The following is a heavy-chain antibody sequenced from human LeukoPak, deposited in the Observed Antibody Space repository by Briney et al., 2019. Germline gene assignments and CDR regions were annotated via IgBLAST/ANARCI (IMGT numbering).Heavy chain of an antibody. Sequence: GASVKVSCKASGYTFTSYYMHWVRQAPGQGLEWMGIINTSGGSTTYAQKFQGRVSMTTDTSTSTVYLEVSSLRSEDTAVYYCVRDYSGGGNCFDPWGQGTLVTVSS. D-gene: IGHD2-15*01. CDR3: VRDYSGGGNCFDP. J-gene: IGHJ5*02. CDR2: INTSGGST. V-gene: IGHV1-46*01. CDR1: GYTFTSYY.